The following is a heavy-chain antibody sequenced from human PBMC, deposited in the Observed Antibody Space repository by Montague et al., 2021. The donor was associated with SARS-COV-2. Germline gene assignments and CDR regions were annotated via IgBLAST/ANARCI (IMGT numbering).Heavy chain of an antibody. V-gene: IGHV6-1*01. Sequence: CAISGDSVSSNSLARNWNRQSPSSRPDRLGRTYFRSKWYNDYAVSVKSRITINPDTSKNQISLQLNSVTPEDTAVYYCARTSASSDYWGQGTLVTVSS. CDR2: TYFRSKWYN. CDR3: ARTSASSDY. CDR1: GDSVSSNSLA. J-gene: IGHJ4*02. D-gene: IGHD1-26*01.